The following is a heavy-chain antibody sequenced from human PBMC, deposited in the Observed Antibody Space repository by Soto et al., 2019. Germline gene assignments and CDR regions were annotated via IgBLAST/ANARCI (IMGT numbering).Heavy chain of an antibody. CDR3: AKAGGECSCGSCYSNQGDY. CDR1: GFTFSSYA. V-gene: IGHV3-23*01. J-gene: IGHJ4*02. D-gene: IGHD2-15*01. Sequence: EVHLLESGGGLVQPGGSLRLSCTASGFTFSSYAMSWVRQAPGKGLEWVSGIVGSGSSTYYADSVKGRFTISRDNSKNTRSLEMSSLRADDTALYCCAKAGGECSCGSCYSNQGDYWGQGTLVTVSP. CDR2: IVGSGSST.